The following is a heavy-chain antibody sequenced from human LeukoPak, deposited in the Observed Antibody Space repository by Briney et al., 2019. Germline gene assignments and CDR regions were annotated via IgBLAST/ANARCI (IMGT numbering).Heavy chain of an antibody. V-gene: IGHV3-23*01. Sequence: PGGSLRLSCAASGFTFSSYGMNWVRQAPGKGLEWVSAISGSGGSTYYADSVKGRFTISRDNSKNTLYLRMNSLRAEDTAVYYCAGRGSGSYFDFWGQGTLVTVSS. CDR2: ISGSGGST. CDR3: AGRGSGSYFDF. J-gene: IGHJ4*02. D-gene: IGHD3-10*01. CDR1: GFTFSSYG.